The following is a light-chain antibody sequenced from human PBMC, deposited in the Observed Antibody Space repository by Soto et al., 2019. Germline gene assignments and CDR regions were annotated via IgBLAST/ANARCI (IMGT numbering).Light chain of an antibody. V-gene: IGLV2-14*01. CDR2: DVS. CDR1: SSDVGGYIY. CDR3: SSYTSSSTRV. Sequence: QSALTQPASVSGSPGQSITISCTGTSSDVGGYIYVSWYQQHPGKAPKLMIYDVSNRPSGVSNRFSGSKSGNTASLTISGLQAEDEADYYCSSYTSSSTRVFGGGTKLTVL. J-gene: IGLJ2*01.